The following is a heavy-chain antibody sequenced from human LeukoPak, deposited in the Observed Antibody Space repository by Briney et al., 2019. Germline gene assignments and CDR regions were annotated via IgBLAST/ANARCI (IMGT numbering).Heavy chain of an antibody. D-gene: IGHD6-19*01. CDR1: GFTFSSYW. CDR3: AREDGYSSGWYAVDY. CDR2: IKQDGSEK. V-gene: IGHV3-7*01. Sequence: PGGSLRPSCAASGFTFSSYWMSWVRQAPGKGLEWVANIKQDGSEKYYVDSVKGRFTISRDNAKNSLYLQMNSLRAEDTAVYYCAREDGYSSGWYAVDYWGQGTLVTVSS. J-gene: IGHJ4*02.